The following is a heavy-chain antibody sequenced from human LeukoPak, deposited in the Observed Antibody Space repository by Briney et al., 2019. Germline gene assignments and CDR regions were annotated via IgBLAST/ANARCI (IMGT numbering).Heavy chain of an antibody. J-gene: IGHJ6*02. Sequence: GGSLRLSCAVSGFTFSSYAMSWVRQAPGKGLEWVSTISGSGGSTYYADSVKGRFTISRDNSKNTLYLQMSSLRAEDTAVYYCAKLPLAPHYYYYGMDVWGQRTTVTVSS. CDR3: AKLPLAPHYYYYGMDV. V-gene: IGHV3-23*01. CDR2: ISGSGGST. CDR1: GFTFSSYA. D-gene: IGHD6-13*01.